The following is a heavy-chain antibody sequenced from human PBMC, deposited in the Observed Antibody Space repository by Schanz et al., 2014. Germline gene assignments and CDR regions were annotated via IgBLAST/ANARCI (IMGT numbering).Heavy chain of an antibody. D-gene: IGHD4-17*01. CDR1: GFTFSAYA. V-gene: IGHV3-23*01. CDR2: ISASGGTT. Sequence: LVQPGGSLRLSCAASGFTFSAYAMTWVRQIPGKGLEWVSAISASGGTTYYADSVKGRFTISRDNSKNTLYLQMKSLRAEDTAVYYCARKMKLGVYGGKGHDSLDIWGQGTMVTVSS. CDR3: ARKMKLGVYGGKGHDSLDI. J-gene: IGHJ3*02.